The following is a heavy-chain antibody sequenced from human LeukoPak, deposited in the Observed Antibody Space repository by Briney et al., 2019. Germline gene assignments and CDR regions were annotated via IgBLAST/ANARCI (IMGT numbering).Heavy chain of an antibody. D-gene: IGHD6-13*01. CDR1: GFTVSINY. V-gene: IGHV3-53*01. Sequence: GGSLRLSCAASGFTVSINYMSWVRQAPGKGLEWVSVIYSGGGTYYADSVKGRFTISRDNSKNTLYLQMNSLRAEDTAVYYCARVVAAAGIDWFDPWGQGTLVTVSS. J-gene: IGHJ5*02. CDR3: ARVVAAAGIDWFDP. CDR2: IYSGGGT.